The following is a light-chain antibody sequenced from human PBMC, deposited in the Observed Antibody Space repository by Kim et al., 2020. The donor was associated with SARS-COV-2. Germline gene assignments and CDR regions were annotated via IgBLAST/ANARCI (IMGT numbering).Light chain of an antibody. Sequence: SASVGDRVTITCRASQGISNYLAWFQHKVGKAPKALIYTASNLQTGVPSRFSGSGSGTDFTLTITSLQPEDFATYYCQQYNRYPITFGQGTRLEIK. J-gene: IGKJ5*01. CDR3: QQYNRYPIT. V-gene: IGKV1-16*01. CDR2: TAS. CDR1: QGISNY.